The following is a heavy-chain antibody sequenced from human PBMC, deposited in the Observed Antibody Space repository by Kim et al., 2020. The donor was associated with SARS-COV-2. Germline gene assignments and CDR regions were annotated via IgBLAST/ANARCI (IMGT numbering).Heavy chain of an antibody. CDR2: INDRGSA. CDR3: ARLPSGIDW. V-gene: IGHV4-34*01. D-gene: IGHD3-10*01. J-gene: IGHJ4*01. Sequence: SETLSLTCAVYSGSFRANYWNWIRQSPKMGLEWLGEINDRGSANYNPSLKSRLTLSVDTSKNQFSLKLGSVTAADTAIYYCARLPSGIDWWGHGTPVTVS. CDR1: SGSFRANY.